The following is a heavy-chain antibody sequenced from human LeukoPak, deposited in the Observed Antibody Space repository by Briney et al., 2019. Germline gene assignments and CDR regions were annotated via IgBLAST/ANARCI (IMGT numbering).Heavy chain of an antibody. CDR2: IYYSGST. J-gene: IGHJ4*02. Sequence: SETLSLTCTVSGGSISSSSYYWGWLRQPPGKGLEWIGSIYYSGSTYYDPSLKGRVTISVDTSKNQFSLTRRHVTAADTAVYYCARREYYGSGSYYPIDDGGQGTLVSVSS. CDR3: ARREYYGSGSYYPIDD. CDR1: GGSISSSSYY. V-gene: IGHV4-39*01. D-gene: IGHD3-10*01.